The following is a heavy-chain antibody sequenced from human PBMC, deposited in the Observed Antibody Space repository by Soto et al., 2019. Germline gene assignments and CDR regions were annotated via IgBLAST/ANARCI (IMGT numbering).Heavy chain of an antibody. V-gene: IGHV1-69*13. CDR2: IIPIFGTA. J-gene: IGHJ6*02. D-gene: IGHD6-6*01. CDR1: GGTFSSYA. CDR3: ARDPLGKTSSSSKVYYYCGMDV. Sequence: GASVKVSCKASGGTFSSYAISWVRQAPGQGLEWMGGIIPIFGTANYAQKFQGRVTITADESTSTAYMELSSLRSEDTAVYYCARDPLGKTSSSSKVYYYCGMDVWGQGTTVTVSS.